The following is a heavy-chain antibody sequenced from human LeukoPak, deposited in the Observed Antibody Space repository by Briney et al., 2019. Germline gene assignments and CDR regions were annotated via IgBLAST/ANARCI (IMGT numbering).Heavy chain of an antibody. CDR1: GFTFSSYA. Sequence: GGSLRLSCAASGFTFSSYAMSWVRQAPGKGLEWVSAISGSGGSTYYADSVRGRFTISRDNSKNTLYLQMNSLRAEHTAVYYCAKYRYGVLWFGESIIDYWGQGTLVTVSS. J-gene: IGHJ4*02. CDR3: AKYRYGVLWFGESIIDY. V-gene: IGHV3-23*01. D-gene: IGHD3-10*01. CDR2: ISGSGGST.